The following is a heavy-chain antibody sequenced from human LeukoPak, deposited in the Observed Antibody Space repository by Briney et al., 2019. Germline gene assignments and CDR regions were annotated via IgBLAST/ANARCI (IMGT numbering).Heavy chain of an antibody. CDR2: IYYSGST. Sequence: SETLSLTCTVSGGSISSSSYYWGWIRQPPGKGLEWIGSIYYSGSTYYNPSLKSRVTISVDTSKNQFSLKLSSVTAADTAVYHCARPDGELDAFDIWGQGTMVTVSS. CDR1: GGSISSSSYY. D-gene: IGHD3-10*01. J-gene: IGHJ3*02. CDR3: ARPDGELDAFDI. V-gene: IGHV4-39*01.